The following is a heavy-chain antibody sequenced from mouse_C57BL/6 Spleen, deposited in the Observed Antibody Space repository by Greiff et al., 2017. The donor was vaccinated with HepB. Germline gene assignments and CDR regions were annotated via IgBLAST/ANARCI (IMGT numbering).Heavy chain of an antibody. Sequence: QVQLQQPGAELVKPGASVKLSCKASGYTFTSYWMQWVKQRPGQGLEWIGEIDPSDSYTNYNQKFKGKATLTVDTSSSTAYMQLSSLTSEDSAVYYCARLAYSSPWFAYWGQGTLVTVSA. CDR2: IDPSDSYT. V-gene: IGHV1-50*01. J-gene: IGHJ3*01. CDR1: GYTFTSYW. CDR3: ARLAYSSPWFAY. D-gene: IGHD2-5*01.